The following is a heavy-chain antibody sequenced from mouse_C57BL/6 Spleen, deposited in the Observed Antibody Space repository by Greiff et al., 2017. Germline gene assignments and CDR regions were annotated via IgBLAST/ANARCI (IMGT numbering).Heavy chain of an antibody. V-gene: IGHV5-17*01. CDR1: GFTFSDYG. CDR3: ARKAQAGAWFAY. D-gene: IGHD3-2*02. Sequence: EVQVVESGGGLVKPGGSLKLSCAASGFTFSDYGMHWVRQAPEKGLEWVAYISSGSSTIYYADTVKGRFTISRDNAKNTLFLQMTSLRSEDTAMYYCARKAQAGAWFAYWGQGTLVTVSA. J-gene: IGHJ3*01. CDR2: ISSGSSTI.